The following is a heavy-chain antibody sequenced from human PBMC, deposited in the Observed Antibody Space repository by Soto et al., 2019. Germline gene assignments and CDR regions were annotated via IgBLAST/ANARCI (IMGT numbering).Heavy chain of an antibody. J-gene: IGHJ6*02. CDR1: GYTFTSYA. CDR2: INAGNGNT. V-gene: IGHV1-3*01. D-gene: IGHD3-10*01. Sequence: ASVKVSCKASGYTFTSYAMHWVRQAPGQRLEWMGWINAGNGNTKYSQKFQGRVTITRDTSASTAYMELSSLRSEDTAVYYCARDPRYYYGSGSHTYYYYYGMDVWGQGTTVTSP. CDR3: ARDPRYYYGSGSHTYYYYYGMDV.